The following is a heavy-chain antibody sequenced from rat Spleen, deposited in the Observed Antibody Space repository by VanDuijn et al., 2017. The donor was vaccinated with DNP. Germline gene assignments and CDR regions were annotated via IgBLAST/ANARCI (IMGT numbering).Heavy chain of an antibody. CDR1: GYSITNNY. CDR3: ATLPGYTSYFDF. J-gene: IGHJ2*01. V-gene: IGHV3-1*01. D-gene: IGHD1-4*01. CDR2: ISYSGST. Sequence: EVQLQESGPGLVKPSQSLSLTCSVTGYSITNNYWGWIRKFPGNRMEWIGHISYSGSTSYSPSLKSRISITRDTSRNQFFLQLNSLTTEDTATYYCATLPGYTSYFDFWGQGVMVTVSS.